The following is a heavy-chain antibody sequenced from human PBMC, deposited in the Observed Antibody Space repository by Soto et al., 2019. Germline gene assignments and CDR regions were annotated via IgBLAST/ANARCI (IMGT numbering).Heavy chain of an antibody. Sequence: GGSLRLSCAASGFAFTNYGIHWVRQAPGKGLEWVAHISNDGSRKFYGDSVKGRFTISRDNSENTVYLQMTSLRPDDTAVFYCARDVAMPTGLGLGYWGQGTLVTVSS. J-gene: IGHJ4*02. CDR2: ISNDGSRK. D-gene: IGHD6-19*01. CDR1: GFAFTNYG. CDR3: ARDVAMPTGLGLGY. V-gene: IGHV3-30*03.